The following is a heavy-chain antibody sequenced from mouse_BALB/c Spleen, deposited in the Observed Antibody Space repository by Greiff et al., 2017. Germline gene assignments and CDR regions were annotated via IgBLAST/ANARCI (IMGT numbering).Heavy chain of an antibody. D-gene: IGHD1-2*01. CDR2: ISNGGGST. CDR1: GFTFSSYT. Sequence: EVQLVESGGGLVQPGGSLKLSCAASGFTFSSYTMSWVRQTPEKRLGWVAYISNGGGSTYYPDTVKGRFTISRDNAKNTLYLQMSSLKSEDTAMYYCARATARYFDVWGEGTTVTVSA. CDR3: ARATARYFDV. V-gene: IGHV5-12-2*01. J-gene: IGHJ1*01.